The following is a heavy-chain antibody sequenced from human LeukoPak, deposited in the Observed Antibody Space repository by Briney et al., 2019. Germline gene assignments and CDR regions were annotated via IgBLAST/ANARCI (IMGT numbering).Heavy chain of an antibody. CDR2: IPYSGST. CDR3: ARRPVRATGSFDY. V-gene: IGHV4-39*01. Sequence: SETLSLTCTVSGGSISSSSYYWGWIRQPPGKGLEWIGSIPYSGSTYYNPSLKSRVTISVDTSKNQFSLKLGSVAATDTAVYYCARRPVRATGSFDYWGQGTLVTVSS. J-gene: IGHJ4*02. CDR1: GGSISSSSYY. D-gene: IGHD1-26*01.